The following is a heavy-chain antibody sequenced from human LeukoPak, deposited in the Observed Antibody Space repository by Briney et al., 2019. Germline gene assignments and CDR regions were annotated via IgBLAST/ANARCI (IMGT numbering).Heavy chain of an antibody. CDR3: ARVSSSSWYAAGDY. J-gene: IGHJ4*02. CDR2: ISAYNGKT. Sequence: ASVKVSCKASGYTFTNYSISWVRQAPGQGLEWMGWISAYNGKTNYVQKFQGRITMTTDTSTSTAYMELRSLRSDDTAVYYCARVSSSSWYAAGDYWGQGTLVTVSS. V-gene: IGHV1-18*01. CDR1: GYTFTNYS. D-gene: IGHD6-13*01.